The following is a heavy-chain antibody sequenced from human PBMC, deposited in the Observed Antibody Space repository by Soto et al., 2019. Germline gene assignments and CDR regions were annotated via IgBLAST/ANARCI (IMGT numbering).Heavy chain of an antibody. CDR1: GYSFTTYG. V-gene: IGHV1-18*01. D-gene: IGHD3-10*01. CDR2: INGYGHGA. Sequence: QVQLVQSGAEVRQPGASVKVSCKDSGYSFTTYGMSWVRQAPGQGLEYMGWINGYGHGAKYVQRFQGRISMTTDTSTNTVYLYLRSLTSDDPAVYYCVRDLNGDFYYWGQGTVVIVSP. CDR3: VRDLNGDFYY. J-gene: IGHJ4*02.